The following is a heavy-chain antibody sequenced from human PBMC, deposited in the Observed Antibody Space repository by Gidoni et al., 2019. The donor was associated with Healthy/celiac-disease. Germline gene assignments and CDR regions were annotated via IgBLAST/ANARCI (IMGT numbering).Heavy chain of an antibody. CDR2: ISWNSGSI. V-gene: IGHV3-9*01. D-gene: IGHD5-12*01. Sequence: EVQLVESGGGWVQPGRSLRLSCAASGFTFDDYAMHWVRQAPGKGLEWVSGISWNSGSIGYADSVKGRFTISRDNAKNSLYLQMNSLRAEDTALYYCAKDGLSGYDYFDYWGQGTLVTVSS. CDR3: AKDGLSGYDYFDY. CDR1: GFTFDDYA. J-gene: IGHJ4*02.